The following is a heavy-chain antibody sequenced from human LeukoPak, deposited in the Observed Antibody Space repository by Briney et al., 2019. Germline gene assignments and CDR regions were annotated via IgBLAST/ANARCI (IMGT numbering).Heavy chain of an antibody. J-gene: IGHJ4*02. CDR1: GYSFTSYW. CDR3: ARLNRQYQLLDHIDY. CDR2: IYPGDSDT. Sequence: GESLKISCKGSGYSFTSYWIGWVRQMPGKGLGWMGIIYPGDSDTRYSPSFQGQVTISADKSISTAYLQWSSLKASDTAMYYCARLNRQYQLLDHIDYWGQGTLVTVSS. D-gene: IGHD2-2*01. V-gene: IGHV5-51*01.